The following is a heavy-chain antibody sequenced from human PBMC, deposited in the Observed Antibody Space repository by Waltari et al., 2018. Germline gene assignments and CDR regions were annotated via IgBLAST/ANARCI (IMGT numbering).Heavy chain of an antibody. J-gene: IGHJ4*02. CDR1: GGSFSSYS. D-gene: IGHD5-12*01. Sequence: QVQLLQSGAEVKKPGSSVKVSYKTSGGSFSSYSFSWVRQAPGQGPQWMGGFIPIFGTATYPQKFQGRVTITADESTSTTYMELSGLTSDDTAVYYCTTDLGGYQKYYFNSWGQGTLVTVSS. V-gene: IGHV1-69*01. CDR3: TTDLGGYQKYYFNS. CDR2: FIPIFGTA.